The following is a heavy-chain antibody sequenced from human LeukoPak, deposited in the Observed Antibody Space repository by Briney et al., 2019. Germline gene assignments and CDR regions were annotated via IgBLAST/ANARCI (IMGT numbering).Heavy chain of an antibody. CDR1: GFTFSTSW. J-gene: IGHJ4*02. CDR2: IKHDASEK. D-gene: IGHD3-22*01. CDR3: ASSYDSSGYAY. V-gene: IGHV3-7*03. Sequence: GGSLRLSCAASGFTFSTSWMSWVRQSPWKGLEWVANIKHDASEKYYVDSVEGRFTISRDNAKNSLYLQMNSLRAEDTAVYYCASSYDSSGYAYWGQGTLVTVSS.